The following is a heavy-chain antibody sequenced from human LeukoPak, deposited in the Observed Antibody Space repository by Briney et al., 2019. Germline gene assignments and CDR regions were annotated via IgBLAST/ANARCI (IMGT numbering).Heavy chain of an antibody. CDR2: ISSSSSYI. Sequence: GGSLRLSCAASGSTFSSYSMNWVRQAPGKGLEWVSSISSSSSYIYYADSVKGRFTISRDNAKNSLYLQMNSLRAEDTAVYYCARPSSSYDFWGGYYFAFDIWGQGTMVTVSS. CDR1: GSTFSSYS. CDR3: ARPSSSYDFWGGYYFAFDI. V-gene: IGHV3-21*01. J-gene: IGHJ3*02. D-gene: IGHD3-3*01.